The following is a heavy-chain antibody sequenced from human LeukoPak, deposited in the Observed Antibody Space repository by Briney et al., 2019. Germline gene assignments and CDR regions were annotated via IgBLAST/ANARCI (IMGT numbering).Heavy chain of an antibody. D-gene: IGHD6-13*01. Sequence: ASVTVSCKASGYTFTVHYIHWVRQAPGQGLEWMGYINPDSGDTNYAQKFQGRVTLTGDTSITTTYMDLSSLRSDDTAVYYCARDSSRSTWYGGSSDWGQGTLVIASS. CDR1: GYTFTVHY. CDR2: INPDSGDT. CDR3: ARDSSRSTWYGGSSD. V-gene: IGHV1-2*02. J-gene: IGHJ4*02.